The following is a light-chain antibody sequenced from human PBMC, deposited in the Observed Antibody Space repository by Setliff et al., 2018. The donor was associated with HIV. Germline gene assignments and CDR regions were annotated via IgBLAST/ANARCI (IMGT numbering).Light chain of an antibody. CDR1: QSVSNNY. Sequence: EIVLTQSPGTLSLSPGERATLSCRASQSVSNNYLAWYQQRPGQAPRLLIYAASSRATDIPDRFSGSGSGTDFTLTISRLEPEDFAVYYCQQCGSSFGTVGQGTKVDIK. V-gene: IGKV3-20*01. J-gene: IGKJ1*01. CDR2: AAS. CDR3: QQCGSSFGT.